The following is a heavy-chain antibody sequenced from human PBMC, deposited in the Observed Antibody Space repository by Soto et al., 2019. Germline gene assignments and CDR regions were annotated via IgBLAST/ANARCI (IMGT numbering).Heavy chain of an antibody. Sequence: QVQLQESGPGLVKPSQTLSLTCTVSGGSISGGVYYWSWIRQPPGKGLEWIGYIFDSGSTYYNPSLRSRVTISVDTSKNQFSLRLSSVTAADTAVYYCAREIIPLTTDWYFDRWGRGALVTVSS. CDR2: IFDSGST. CDR1: GGSISGGVYY. CDR3: AREIIPLTTDWYFDR. D-gene: IGHD4-17*01. J-gene: IGHJ2*01. V-gene: IGHV4-30-4*01.